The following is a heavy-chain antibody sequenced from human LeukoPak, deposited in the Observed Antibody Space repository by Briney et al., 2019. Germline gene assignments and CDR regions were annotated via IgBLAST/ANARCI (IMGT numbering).Heavy chain of an antibody. D-gene: IGHD4-17*01. Sequence: GGSLRLSCAVSGLRFSGYWMSWVRQAPGRGLEWVANIKEDGSEKYYVDSVKGRFTISRDNAQNSLYLQMNSLRAEDTAVYYCAKDSMTTVTTYAFDIWGQGTMVTVSS. CDR3: AKDSMTTVTTYAFDI. CDR1: GLRFSGYW. J-gene: IGHJ3*02. V-gene: IGHV3-7*01. CDR2: IKEDGSEK.